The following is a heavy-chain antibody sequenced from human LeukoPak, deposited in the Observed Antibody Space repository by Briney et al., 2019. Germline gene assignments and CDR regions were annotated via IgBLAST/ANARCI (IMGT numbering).Heavy chain of an antibody. D-gene: IGHD3-10*01. Sequence: GGSLRLSCAASGFTLTRHAMSWVRQAPGKGLEWVAVISYDGSNKYYADSVKGRFTISRDNSKNTLYLQMNSLRAEDTAVYYCAREITMVRVFDYWGQGTLVTVSS. CDR3: AREITMVRVFDY. V-gene: IGHV3-30*03. CDR1: GFTLTRHA. CDR2: ISYDGSNK. J-gene: IGHJ4*02.